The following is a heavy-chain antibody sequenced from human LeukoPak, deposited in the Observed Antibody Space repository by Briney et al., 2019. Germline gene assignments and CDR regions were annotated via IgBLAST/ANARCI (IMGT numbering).Heavy chain of an antibody. Sequence: PGGSLRLSCAASGFTFSSYSMNWVRQAPGKGPEWVSYISSSSRTIYYADSVRGRFTISRDNAKNSLYLQMNSLRDEDTAVYYCARRGGGSSRMDVWGQGTTVTVSS. V-gene: IGHV3-48*02. CDR2: ISSSSRTI. J-gene: IGHJ6*02. CDR1: GFTFSSYS. D-gene: IGHD3-10*01. CDR3: ARRGGGSSRMDV.